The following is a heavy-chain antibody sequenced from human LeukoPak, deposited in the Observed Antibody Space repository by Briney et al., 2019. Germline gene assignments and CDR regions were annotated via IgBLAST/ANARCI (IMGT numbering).Heavy chain of an antibody. Sequence: AGGSLRLSCAASGFTFSSYGMHWVRQAPGKGLEWVAVVSYDGSNKYYVDSVKGRFTISRDNSKNMVWLQINSPTAEDTATYYCAKDGNWARFEDWGQGTLVTVSS. CDR3: AKDGNWARFED. V-gene: IGHV3-30*18. J-gene: IGHJ4*02. CDR2: VSYDGSNK. D-gene: IGHD7-27*01. CDR1: GFTFSSYG.